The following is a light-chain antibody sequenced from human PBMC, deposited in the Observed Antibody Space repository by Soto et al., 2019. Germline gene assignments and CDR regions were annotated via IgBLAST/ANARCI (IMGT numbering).Light chain of an antibody. Sequence: QSALTQPASVSGSPGQSITISCTGTSSDVGSYNYVSWYQQHPGKAPRLMIYDVNNRPSGVSNRFSGSKSGTTASLTISGLQAEDEADYYCSSYTSSSTYIFGTGTKVTVL. CDR3: SSYTSSSTYI. CDR1: SSDVGSYNY. CDR2: DVN. V-gene: IGLV2-14*01. J-gene: IGLJ1*01.